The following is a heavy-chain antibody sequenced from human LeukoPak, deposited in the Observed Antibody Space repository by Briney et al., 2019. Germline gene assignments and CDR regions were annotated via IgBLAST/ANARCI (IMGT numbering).Heavy chain of an antibody. V-gene: IGHV3-9*01. J-gene: IGHJ5*02. CDR3: AKGGSYYYGSGSFGWFDP. CDR1: GFTFDDYA. CDR2: ISWNSGSI. Sequence: PGRSLRLSCAASGFTFDDYAMHWVRQAPGKGLEWVSGISWNSGSIGYADSVKGRFTISRDNAKNSLYLQMNSLRAEDTALYYCAKGGSYYYGSGSFGWFDPWGQGTLVTVSS. D-gene: IGHD3-10*01.